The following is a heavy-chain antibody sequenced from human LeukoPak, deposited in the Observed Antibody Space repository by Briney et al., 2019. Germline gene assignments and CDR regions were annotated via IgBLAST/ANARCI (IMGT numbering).Heavy chain of an antibody. D-gene: IGHD6-19*01. J-gene: IGHJ4*02. CDR2: IIPIFGTA. CDR3: ARALSRYSSGWYLGY. Sequence: ASVKVSCKASGGTFSSYAISWVRQAPGQGLEWMGGIIPIFGTANYAQKFQGRVTITADESTSTAYMELRSLRSDDTAVYYCARALSRYSSGWYLGYWGQGTLVTVSS. CDR1: GGTFSSYA. V-gene: IGHV1-69*13.